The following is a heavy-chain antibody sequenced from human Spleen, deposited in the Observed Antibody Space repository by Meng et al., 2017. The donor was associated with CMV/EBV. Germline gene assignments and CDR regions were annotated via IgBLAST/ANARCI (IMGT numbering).Heavy chain of an antibody. CDR1: GGSVSSGSDY. CDR2: ISYSGDT. CDR3: ARDRLAGYSSGWYYYGMDV. J-gene: IGHJ6*02. V-gene: IGHV4-61*01. D-gene: IGHD6-19*01. Sequence: SETLSLTCTVSGGSVSSGSDYWTWIRQPPGKGLEWIGYISYSGDTNYNPSLKGRVTISVDMSKNQFSLNLSSVTAADTAVYYCARDRLAGYSSGWYYYGMDVWGQGTTVTVSS.